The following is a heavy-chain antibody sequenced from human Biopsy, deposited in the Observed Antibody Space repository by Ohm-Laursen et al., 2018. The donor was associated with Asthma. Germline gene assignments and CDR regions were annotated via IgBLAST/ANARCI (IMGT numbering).Heavy chain of an antibody. Sequence: GSLRLSCSASGFTFSSYAMSWVRQAPGKGLEWVSGISGSGGSTYYADSVKGRFTISRDNAKNTLYLQMNSLRAEDTAVYYCAKARIHHFYDSSGYYQHDWGQGTLVTVSS. CDR2: ISGSGGST. V-gene: IGHV3-23*01. CDR3: AKARIHHFYDSSGYYQHD. J-gene: IGHJ4*02. D-gene: IGHD3-22*01. CDR1: GFTFSSYA.